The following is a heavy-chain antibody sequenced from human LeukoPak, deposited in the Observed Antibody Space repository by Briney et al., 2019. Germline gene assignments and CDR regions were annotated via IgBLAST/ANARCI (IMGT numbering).Heavy chain of an antibody. Sequence: GESLKISCKGSGYSFTTYWIGWVRQMPGKGLEWMGLIYPGDSDPRYSPSFQGQVTISADKSISTAYLQWSSLKASDTAMYYCARQLTTVTTYFDYWGQGTLVTVPS. CDR3: ARQLTTVTTYFDY. CDR2: IYPGDSDP. J-gene: IGHJ4*02. D-gene: IGHD4-17*01. V-gene: IGHV5-51*01. CDR1: GYSFTTYW.